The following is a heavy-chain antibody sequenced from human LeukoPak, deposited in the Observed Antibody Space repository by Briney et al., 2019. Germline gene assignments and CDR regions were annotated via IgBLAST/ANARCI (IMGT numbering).Heavy chain of an antibody. J-gene: IGHJ3*02. Sequence: ASVKVSCKASGYTFTGYYIHWVRQAPGQGLECMGRINPNSGGTNYAQKFQGRVTMTRDTSISTAYMELSRLRSDDTAVYYCAREGEEGVPRFDIWGQGTMVTVSS. CDR3: AREGEEGVPRFDI. CDR1: GYTFTGYY. D-gene: IGHD3-16*01. CDR2: INPNSGGT. V-gene: IGHV1-2*06.